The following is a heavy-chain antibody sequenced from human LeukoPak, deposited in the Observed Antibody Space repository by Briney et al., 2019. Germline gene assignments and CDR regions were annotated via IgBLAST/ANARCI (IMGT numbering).Heavy chain of an antibody. CDR1: GYTFTKFG. V-gene: IGHV1-18*01. Sequence: ASVKVSCKASGYTFTKFGVSWVRQALGQGLEWLGWISGHNGNIAYAQNLQGRLTMTTDTSTATAYMELRSLRSDDTAIYYCARVYYGPDLRGGWFDSWGQGTLVTVSS. CDR3: ARVYYGPDLRGGWFDS. D-gene: IGHD1-26*01. CDR2: ISGHNGNI. J-gene: IGHJ5*01.